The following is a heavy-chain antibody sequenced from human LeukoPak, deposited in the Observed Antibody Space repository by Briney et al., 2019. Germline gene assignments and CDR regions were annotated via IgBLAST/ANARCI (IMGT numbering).Heavy chain of an antibody. V-gene: IGHV3-48*03. D-gene: IGHD3-16*01. Sequence: PGGSLRLSCAGSGFTFSSYEMNWVRQAPGKGLEWVSYISSAGGTIYYADSVKGRFTISRDSAKNSLFLQMNSLRAEDTAVYYCARMMSAIDYWGQGTLVTVSS. CDR2: ISSAGGTI. CDR3: ARMMSAIDY. CDR1: GFTFSSYE. J-gene: IGHJ4*02.